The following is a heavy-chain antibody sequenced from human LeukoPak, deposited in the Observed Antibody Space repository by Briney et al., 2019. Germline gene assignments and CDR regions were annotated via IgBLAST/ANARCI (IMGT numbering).Heavy chain of an antibody. D-gene: IGHD3-22*01. V-gene: IGHV4-34*01. Sequence: SETLSLTCAVYGGSFSGYYWSWIRQPPGKGLEWIGEINHSGSTNYNPSLKSRVTISVDTSKNQFSLKLSSVTAADTAVYYCARSRLNTMIVVVNGLFDYWGQGTLVTVSS. CDR3: ARSRLNTMIVVVNGLFDY. CDR2: INHSGST. J-gene: IGHJ4*02. CDR1: GGSFSGYY.